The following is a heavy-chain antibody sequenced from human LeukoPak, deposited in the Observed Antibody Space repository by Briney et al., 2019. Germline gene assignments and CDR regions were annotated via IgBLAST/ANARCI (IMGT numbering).Heavy chain of an antibody. D-gene: IGHD2-15*01. J-gene: IGHJ5*02. CDR1: GGTFSSYA. CDR3: ARGHDGVVGWFAP. CDR2: IIPILGIA. Sequence: SVKVSCKASGGTFSSYAISWVRQAPGQGLEWMGRIIPILGIANYAQKFQGRVTITADKSTSSAYMELSSLRSEDTAVYYCARGHDGVVGWFAPWGRGTLVTVSS. V-gene: IGHV1-69*04.